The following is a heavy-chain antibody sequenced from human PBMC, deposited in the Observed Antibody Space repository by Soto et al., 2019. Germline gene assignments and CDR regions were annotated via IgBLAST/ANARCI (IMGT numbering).Heavy chain of an antibody. CDR1: GFTFSSYW. J-gene: IGHJ4*02. Sequence: PGGSLRLCCAASGFTFSSYWMHWVRQAPGKGLVWVSCINSDGSSTSYADSVKGRFTISRDNAKNTLYLQMNSLRAEDTAVYYCVSTNLFVAAPTRQDYRGQGTLVTVSS. CDR3: VSTNLFVAAPTRQDY. D-gene: IGHD2-8*01. CDR2: INSDGSST. V-gene: IGHV3-74*01.